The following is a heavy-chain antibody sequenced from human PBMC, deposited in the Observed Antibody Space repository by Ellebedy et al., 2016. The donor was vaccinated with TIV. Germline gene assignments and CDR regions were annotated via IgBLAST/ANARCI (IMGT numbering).Heavy chain of an antibody. CDR2: IYYSGST. Sequence: SETLSLTCTVSGGSISSYYWSWIRQPPGKGLEWIGSIYYSGSTYYNPSLKSRVTISVDTSKNQFSLKLSSVTAADTAVYYCARRPPSYSHGIVATTKYYYYGMDVWGQGTTVTVSS. CDR3: ARRPPSYSHGIVATTKYYYYGMDV. J-gene: IGHJ6*02. D-gene: IGHD5-12*01. CDR1: GGSISSYY. V-gene: IGHV4-59*05.